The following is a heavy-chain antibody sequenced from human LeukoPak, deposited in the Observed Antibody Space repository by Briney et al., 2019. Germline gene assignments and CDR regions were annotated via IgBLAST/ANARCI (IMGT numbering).Heavy chain of an antibody. D-gene: IGHD3-22*01. J-gene: IGHJ5*02. CDR1: GFTFSSYS. V-gene: IGHV3-48*01. CDR3: ARDLGAYYDSSDNWFDP. Sequence: PGGSLRLSCAASGFTFSSYSMNWVRQAPGQGLEWVSYISSSGSTIYYADSVKGRFTISRDNAKNSLYLQMNSLRAEDTALYYCARDLGAYYDSSDNWFDPGGQGTLVTVSS. CDR2: ISSSGSTI.